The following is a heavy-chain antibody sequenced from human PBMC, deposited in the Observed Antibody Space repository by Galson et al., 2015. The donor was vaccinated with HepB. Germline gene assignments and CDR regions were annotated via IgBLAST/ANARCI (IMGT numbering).Heavy chain of an antibody. CDR3: ARRSTAGDYYFGMDV. Sequence: SGAEVKKPGESLRISCKGSGYSFTSYWISWVRQMPGKGLEWMGRIDPSDSYTNYSTSFQGHLTISADKSISTASLHWIRLKASDPAMYYCARRSTAGDYYFGMDVWGQGTTVTVSS. D-gene: IGHD2-2*01. CDR1: GYSFTSYW. CDR2: IDPSDSYT. J-gene: IGHJ6*02. V-gene: IGHV5-10-1*01.